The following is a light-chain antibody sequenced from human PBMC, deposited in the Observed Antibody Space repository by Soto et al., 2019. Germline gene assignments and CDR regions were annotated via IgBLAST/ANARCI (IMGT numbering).Light chain of an antibody. CDR2: DNN. J-gene: IGLJ2*01. Sequence: QSVLTQPPSVSAAPGQKVTISCSGSSCNIGNNYVSWYQQLPGTAPKLLIYDNNKRPSGIPDRFSGSKSGTSATLGITGLQTGDEADYYCGTWDSSLSAGGVFGGGTKLTVL. V-gene: IGLV1-51*01. CDR1: SCNIGNNY. CDR3: GTWDSSLSAGGV.